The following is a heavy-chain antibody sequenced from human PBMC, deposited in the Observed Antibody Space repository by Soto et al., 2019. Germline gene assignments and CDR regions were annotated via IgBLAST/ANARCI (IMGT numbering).Heavy chain of an antibody. D-gene: IGHD5-12*01. Sequence: ASVKLYRKASGYTFTSYGISRLLIAPRQGLEWMGWISAYNGNTNYAQKLQGRVTMTTDTSTSTAYMELRSLRSDDTAVYYCASDLYPLQNRGYYYYGMDVWGKGTTVTVSS. CDR3: ASDLYPLQNRGYYYYGMDV. CDR2: ISAYNGNT. J-gene: IGHJ6*04. CDR1: GYTFTSYG. V-gene: IGHV1-18*01.